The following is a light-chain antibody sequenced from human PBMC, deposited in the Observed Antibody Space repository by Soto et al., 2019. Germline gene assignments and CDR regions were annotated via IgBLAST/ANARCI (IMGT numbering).Light chain of an antibody. CDR3: QHYGSSL. CDR2: GAS. Sequence: EIVLTQSPGTLSLSPGERATLSCRASQSVSSSYLAWYQQKPGQAPRLLIYGASSRATGIPDRFSGSAAGTDFTLTISRLEPEDFAVYYCQHYGSSLFGPGTKVDIK. J-gene: IGKJ3*01. V-gene: IGKV3-20*01. CDR1: QSVSSSY.